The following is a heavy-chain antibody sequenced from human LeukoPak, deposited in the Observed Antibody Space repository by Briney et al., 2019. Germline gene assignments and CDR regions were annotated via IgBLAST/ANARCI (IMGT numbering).Heavy chain of an antibody. CDR1: GYTFTGYY. CDR2: INPNSGGT. Sequence: ASAKVSCKASGYTFTGYYMHWVRQAPGQGLEWMGWINPNSGGTNYAQKFQGRVTMTRDTSISTAYMELSRLRSDDTAVYYCARDRVLRYFDWLRADAFDIWGQGTMVTVSS. V-gene: IGHV1-2*02. J-gene: IGHJ3*02. CDR3: ARDRVLRYFDWLRADAFDI. D-gene: IGHD3-9*01.